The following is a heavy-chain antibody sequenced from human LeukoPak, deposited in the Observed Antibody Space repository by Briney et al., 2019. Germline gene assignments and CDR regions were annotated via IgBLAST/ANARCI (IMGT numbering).Heavy chain of an antibody. CDR2: IYYSGST. V-gene: IGHV4-59*04. CDR3: ASLRVDSYYYMDV. Sequence: PGGSLRLSCAASGFTFSNAWMSWVRQAPGKGLEWLGNIYYSGSTYYNPSLKSRVTISVDTSKNQFSLKLSSVTAADTAVYYCASLRVDSYYYMDVWGKGTTVTISS. CDR1: GFTFSNAW. J-gene: IGHJ6*03. D-gene: IGHD2-15*01.